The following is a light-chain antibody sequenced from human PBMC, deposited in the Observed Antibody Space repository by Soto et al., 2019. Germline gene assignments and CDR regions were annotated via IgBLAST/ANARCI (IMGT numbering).Light chain of an antibody. CDR3: QQYNNWAWT. Sequence: EIVMTQSPATLSVSPGERATLSCMASQSVSSNLAWYQQKPGQAPRLLIYGASTRATGIPARFSGSGSGTEFTLTISSLQSEDFAVYYCQQYNNWAWTFGQGTKVEIK. CDR2: GAS. CDR1: QSVSSN. V-gene: IGKV3-15*01. J-gene: IGKJ1*01.